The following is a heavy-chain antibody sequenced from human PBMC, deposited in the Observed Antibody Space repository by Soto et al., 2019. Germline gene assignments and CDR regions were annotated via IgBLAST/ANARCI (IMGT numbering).Heavy chain of an antibody. Sequence: SETLSLTCAVSGGSISSSNWWSWVRQPPGKGLEWIGEIYHSGSTNYNPSLKSRVTISVDKSKNQFSLKLSSVTAADTAVYYCARETYGDYGGYFDYWGQGTLVTVSS. J-gene: IGHJ4*02. CDR3: ARETYGDYGGYFDY. V-gene: IGHV4-4*02. CDR1: GGSISSSNW. D-gene: IGHD4-17*01. CDR2: IYHSGST.